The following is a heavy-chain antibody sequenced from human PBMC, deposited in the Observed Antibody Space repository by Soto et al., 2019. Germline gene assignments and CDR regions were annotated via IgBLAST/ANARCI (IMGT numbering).Heavy chain of an antibody. CDR2: IYLSGFT. D-gene: IGHD5-18*01. V-gene: IGHV4-30-4*08. CDR3: ARHRYSYGVYYFDY. CDR1: GDSITSSKHY. Sequence: SETLSLTCTVSGDSITSSKHYWSWIRQHPGKGLEWIGHIYLSGFTYSTPSLKSRVNMSLDTSKNQFSLKLSSVTAADTAVYYCARHRYSYGVYYFDYWGQGTLVTVSS. J-gene: IGHJ4*02.